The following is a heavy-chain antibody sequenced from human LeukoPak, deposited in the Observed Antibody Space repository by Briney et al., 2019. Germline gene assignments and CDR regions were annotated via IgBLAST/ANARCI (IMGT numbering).Heavy chain of an antibody. CDR3: ARELRRYYYMDV. CDR1: GGSVSTIDYY. D-gene: IGHD1-14*01. Sequence: SETLSLTCTVSGGSVSTIDYYWGWIRQPPGKGLEWIGSVYYSGSTYYNAPLKSRVTISVDTSKNQFSLKLSSVTAADTAVYYCARELRRYYYMDVWGKGTTVTVSS. J-gene: IGHJ6*03. V-gene: IGHV4-39*07. CDR2: VYYSGST.